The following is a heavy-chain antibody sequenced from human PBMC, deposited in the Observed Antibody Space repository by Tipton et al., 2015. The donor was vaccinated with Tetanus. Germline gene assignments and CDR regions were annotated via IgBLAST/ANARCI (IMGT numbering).Heavy chain of an antibody. Sequence: TLSLTCNVSGASMSSSSYYWDWIRQPPRKGLEWVGSIYYSGSSYYNPSLESRVTISLDTSKNRFSLKLTSVTAADVAVYYCARPSTTVTPRAFDVWGQGTMVTVSS. D-gene: IGHD4-17*01. CDR1: GASMSSSSYY. CDR2: IYYSGSS. J-gene: IGHJ3*01. V-gene: IGHV4-39*01. CDR3: ARPSTTVTPRAFDV.